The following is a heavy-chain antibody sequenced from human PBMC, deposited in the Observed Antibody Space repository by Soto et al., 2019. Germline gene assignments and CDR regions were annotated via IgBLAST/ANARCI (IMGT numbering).Heavy chain of an antibody. V-gene: IGHV1-69*01. D-gene: IGHD3-10*01. CDR1: GGIFSNYA. CDR2: IVPIFGTA. Sequence: QVQLVQSGAEVKKPGTSVKVSCKASGGIFSNYAISWVRQAPGQGLEWMGGIVPIFGTANYAENFQGRVAITADESTSTAYMELSSLRSEDTAVYYCARVAARPRSGTYYRYYYYGMDVWGQGTTVTVSS. CDR3: ARVAARPRSGTYYRYYYYGMDV. J-gene: IGHJ6*02.